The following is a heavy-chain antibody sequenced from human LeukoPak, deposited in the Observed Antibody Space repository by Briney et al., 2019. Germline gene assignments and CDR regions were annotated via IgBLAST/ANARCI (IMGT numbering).Heavy chain of an antibody. D-gene: IGHD3-10*01. CDR2: IYYSGSS. CDR3: ARQPSLYGSGSYFRFDL. Sequence: SETLSLTCTASGGTISSSSYYWGWLRQPPGKGLEWIGSIYYSGSSYYNPSLKSRVTMSVDTSENKFSLRLSSVTAADTAVYYCARQPSLYGSGSYFRFDLWGRGTLVTVSS. CDR1: GGTISSSSYY. V-gene: IGHV4-39*01. J-gene: IGHJ2*01.